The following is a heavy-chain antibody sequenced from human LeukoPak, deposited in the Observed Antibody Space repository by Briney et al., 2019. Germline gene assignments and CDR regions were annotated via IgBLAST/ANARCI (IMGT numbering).Heavy chain of an antibody. D-gene: IGHD6-19*01. CDR2: VYYSGST. CDR1: GGSISSSSYY. Sequence: SETLSLTCTVSGGSISSSSYYWGWIRQPPGKGLEWIGSVYYSGSTYYNPSLKSRVTISVDTSKNQFSLKLSSVTAADTAVYYCASFAAGYSSGWPFDYWGQGTLVTVSS. J-gene: IGHJ4*02. V-gene: IGHV4-39*01. CDR3: ASFAAGYSSGWPFDY.